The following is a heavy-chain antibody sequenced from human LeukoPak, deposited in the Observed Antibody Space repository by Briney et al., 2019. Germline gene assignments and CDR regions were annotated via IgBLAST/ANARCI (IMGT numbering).Heavy chain of an antibody. Sequence: SETLSLTCAVYGGSFSGYYWSWIRQPPGKGLEWIGYIYYSGSTNYNPSLKSRVTISVDTSKNQFSLKLSSVTAADTAVYYCARATSNGACDYWGQGTLVTVSS. D-gene: IGHD6-25*01. CDR3: ARATSNGACDY. V-gene: IGHV4-59*01. J-gene: IGHJ4*02. CDR2: IYYSGST. CDR1: GGSFSGYY.